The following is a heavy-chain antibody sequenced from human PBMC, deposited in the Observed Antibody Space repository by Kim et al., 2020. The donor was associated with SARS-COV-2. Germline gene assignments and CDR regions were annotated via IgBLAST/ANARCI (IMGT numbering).Heavy chain of an antibody. CDR1: GFTFDDYG. J-gene: IGHJ3*02. CDR2: INWNGGST. Sequence: GGSLRLSCAASGFTFDDYGMSWVRQAPGKGLEWVSGINWNGGSTGYADSVKGRFTISRDNAKNSLYLQMNSLRAEDTALYYCARDYGSGSGDAFDIWGQGTMVTVSS. V-gene: IGHV3-20*04. CDR3: ARDYGSGSGDAFDI. D-gene: IGHD3-10*01.